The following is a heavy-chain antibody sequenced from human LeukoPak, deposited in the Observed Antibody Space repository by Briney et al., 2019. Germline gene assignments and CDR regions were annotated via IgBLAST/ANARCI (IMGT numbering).Heavy chain of an antibody. CDR3: APLVDI. J-gene: IGHJ3*02. CDR1: GFTINTYT. CDR2: INSDGSST. Sequence: PGGSLRLSCSASGFTINTYTMNWVRQAPGKGLVWVSRINSDGSSTSYADSVKGRFTISRDNAKNTLYLQMNSLRAEDTAVYYCAPLVDIWGQGTMVTVSS. V-gene: IGHV3-74*01.